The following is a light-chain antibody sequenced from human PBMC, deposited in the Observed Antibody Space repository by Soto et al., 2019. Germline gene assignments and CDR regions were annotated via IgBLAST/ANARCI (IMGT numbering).Light chain of an antibody. CDR1: SSDVVGYNY. CDR3: SSYTSSSTLLYV. Sequence: QSALTQPASVSGSPGQSITISCTGTSSDVVGYNYVSWYQQHPGKAPKLMIYDVSNRPSGVSNRFSGSKSGNTASLTISGLQAEDEAGYYCSSYTSSSTLLYVFGTGTKVTVL. CDR2: DVS. J-gene: IGLJ1*01. V-gene: IGLV2-14*01.